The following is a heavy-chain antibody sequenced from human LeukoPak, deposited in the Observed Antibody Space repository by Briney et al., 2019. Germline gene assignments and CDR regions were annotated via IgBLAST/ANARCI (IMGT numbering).Heavy chain of an antibody. J-gene: IGHJ4*02. Sequence: GGSLRLSCSASGFTYIHYSMNWVRQAPGKGLEWVSYISGSGTTIYYADSVKGRFTISRDNAKNSLYLQMNSLRDEDTAVYSCARGYYFDYWGQGTLVTVSS. V-gene: IGHV3-48*02. CDR2: ISGSGTTI. CDR1: GFTYIHYS. CDR3: ARGYYFDY.